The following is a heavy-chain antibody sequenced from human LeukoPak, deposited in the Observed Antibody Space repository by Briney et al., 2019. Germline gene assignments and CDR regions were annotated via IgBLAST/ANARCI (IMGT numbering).Heavy chain of an antibody. Sequence: GASVKVSCKASGYTFTSYAMHWVRQAPGQRLEWMGWINAGNGNTKYSQKFQGRVTITRDTSASTAYMELSSLRSEDTAVYYCARVVARVGAPGIFDYWGQGTLVTVSS. D-gene: IGHD1-26*01. CDR3: ARVVARVGAPGIFDY. CDR1: GYTFTSYA. CDR2: INAGNGNT. V-gene: IGHV1-3*01. J-gene: IGHJ4*02.